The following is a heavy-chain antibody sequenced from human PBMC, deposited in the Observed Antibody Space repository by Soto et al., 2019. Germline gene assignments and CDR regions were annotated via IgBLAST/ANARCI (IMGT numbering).Heavy chain of an antibody. CDR2: ISSSSSTI. Sequence: PWGSLRLSCAASGFTFSSYSMNWVRQAPGKGLEWVSYISSSSSTIYYADSVKGRFTISRDNAKNSLYLQMNSLRAEDTAVYYCARHPERIAEIGWFDPWGQGTLVTVS. J-gene: IGHJ5*02. V-gene: IGHV3-48*01. CDR3: ARHPERIAEIGWFDP. CDR1: GFTFSSYS. D-gene: IGHD6-13*01.